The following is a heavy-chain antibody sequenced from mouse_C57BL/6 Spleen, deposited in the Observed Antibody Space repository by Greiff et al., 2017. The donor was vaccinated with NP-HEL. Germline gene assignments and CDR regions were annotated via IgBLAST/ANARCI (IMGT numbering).Heavy chain of an antibody. D-gene: IGHD2-10*01. CDR1: GFTFSSYT. CDR2: ISGGGGNT. CDR3: ATCLLPYAMDY. J-gene: IGHJ4*01. V-gene: IGHV5-9*01. Sequence: EVKVVESGGGLVKPGGSLKLSCAASGFTFSSYTMSWVRQTPEKRLEWVATISGGGGNTYYPDSVKGRFTISRDNAKNTLYLQMSSLRSEDTALYYCATCLLPYAMDYWGQGTSVTVSS.